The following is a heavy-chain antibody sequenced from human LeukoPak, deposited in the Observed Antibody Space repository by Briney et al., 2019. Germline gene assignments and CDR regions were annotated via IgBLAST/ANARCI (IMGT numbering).Heavy chain of an antibody. Sequence: GGSLRLSCAASGFTFSSYGMHWVRQAPGKGLEWVAVISYDGSNKYYADSVKGRFTISRDNSKNTLYLQMNSLRAEDTAVYYCAREAILEWLLYRLNYYYGMDVWGQGTTVTVSS. D-gene: IGHD3-3*01. CDR1: GFTFSSYG. J-gene: IGHJ6*02. CDR2: ISYDGSNK. V-gene: IGHV3-30*03. CDR3: AREAILEWLLYRLNYYYGMDV.